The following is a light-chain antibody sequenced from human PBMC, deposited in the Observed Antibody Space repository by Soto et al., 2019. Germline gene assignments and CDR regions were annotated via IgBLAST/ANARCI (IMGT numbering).Light chain of an antibody. Sequence: QSVLTRPASVSGSPGQSLTISCTGTSRDVGDYNYVSWYQQHPGKAPKLMIYEVSDRPSGASNRFSGSKSGNTASLTISGLQAEDEADYYSSSFTSISTYVYGTGTKVTGL. V-gene: IGLV2-14*01. CDR2: EVS. CDR1: SRDVGDYNY. J-gene: IGLJ1*01. CDR3: SSFTSISTYV.